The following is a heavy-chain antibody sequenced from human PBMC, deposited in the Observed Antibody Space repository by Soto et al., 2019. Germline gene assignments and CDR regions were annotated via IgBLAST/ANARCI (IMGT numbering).Heavy chain of an antibody. CDR3: AKSAFWSGPSDY. D-gene: IGHD3-3*01. J-gene: IGHJ4*02. V-gene: IGHV3-30*18. CDR2: ISYDGSNK. Sequence: PGGSLRLSCAASGFTFSSYGMHWVRQAPGKGLEWVAVISYDGSNKYYADSVKGRFTISRDNSKNTLYLQMNSLRAEDTAVYYCAKSAFWSGPSDYWGQGTLVTVSS. CDR1: GFTFSSYG.